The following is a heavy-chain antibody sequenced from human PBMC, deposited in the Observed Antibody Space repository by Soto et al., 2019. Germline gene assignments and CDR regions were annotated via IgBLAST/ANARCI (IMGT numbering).Heavy chain of an antibody. Sequence: XETLSLTCAVYGGSFSGYYWSWIRQPPGKGLEWIGEINHSGSTNYNPSLKSRVTISVDTSKNQFSLKLSSVTAADTAAYYCERGSEYSSSRFWYYYYYMDVWGKGTTVTVSS. CDR1: GGSFSGYY. CDR3: ERGSEYSSSRFWYYYYYMDV. CDR2: INHSGST. D-gene: IGHD6-6*01. J-gene: IGHJ6*03. V-gene: IGHV4-34*01.